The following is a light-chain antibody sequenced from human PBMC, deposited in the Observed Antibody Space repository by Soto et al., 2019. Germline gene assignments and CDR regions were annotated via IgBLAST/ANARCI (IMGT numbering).Light chain of an antibody. V-gene: IGKV1-5*03. CDR3: QQHLNFPIT. CDR1: QSIINW. Sequence: DIQMTQSPSTLSASVGDRVTITCRASQSIINWLAWYQQKPGKAPRFLIHQASILERGVPSRFSGSGSETEFALTISSLQPVDFGVYYCQQHLNFPITFGQGTRLDIK. J-gene: IGKJ5*01. CDR2: QAS.